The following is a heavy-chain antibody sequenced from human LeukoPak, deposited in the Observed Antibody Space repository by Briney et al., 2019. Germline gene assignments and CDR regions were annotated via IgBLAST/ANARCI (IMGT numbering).Heavy chain of an antibody. D-gene: IGHD2-2*02. Sequence: PSQTLSLTCTVSGGSISSTGYYWTWIRQPAGKGLEWIGYIYYSGSTNYNPSLKSRVTISVDTSKNQFSLKLSSVTAADTAVYYCAREGCSSTSCYSRPRAFDIWGQGTMVTVSS. CDR1: GGSISSTGYY. J-gene: IGHJ3*02. CDR3: AREGCSSTSCYSRPRAFDI. V-gene: IGHV4-61*10. CDR2: IYYSGST.